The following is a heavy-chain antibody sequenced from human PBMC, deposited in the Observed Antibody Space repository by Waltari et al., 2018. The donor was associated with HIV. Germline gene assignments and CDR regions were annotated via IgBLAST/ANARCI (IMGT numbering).Heavy chain of an antibody. CDR3: ARLKYSSGFFDY. Sequence: QVQLVESGGGLVNSGGYLRLSCATSGFTFSDYYMTWIRQAPGKGLEWVSYIRSDTDTIYYADSVKGRFTIARDNAKNSLYLQMNRLSVEDTAVYYCARLKYSSGFFDYWGQGALVTVSS. CDR1: GFTFSDYY. V-gene: IGHV3-11*01. J-gene: IGHJ4*02. D-gene: IGHD6-19*01. CDR2: IRSDTDTI.